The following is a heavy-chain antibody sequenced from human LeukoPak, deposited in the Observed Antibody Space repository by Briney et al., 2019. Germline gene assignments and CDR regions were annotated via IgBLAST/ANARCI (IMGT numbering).Heavy chain of an antibody. D-gene: IGHD2-2*01. J-gene: IGHJ6*02. CDR1: AGRISSPY. Sequence: SDTPSLTCTVSAGRISSPYWSWHRPPAGKGRDWTVRPYTSGSTNYNPSLKSRVTMSVDTSKNQFSLKMSSVTAADTAVYYCARGPSAGLVRRGMDVWGQGTTVTVSS. CDR2: PYTSGST. V-gene: IGHV4-4*07. CDR3: ARGPSAGLVRRGMDV.